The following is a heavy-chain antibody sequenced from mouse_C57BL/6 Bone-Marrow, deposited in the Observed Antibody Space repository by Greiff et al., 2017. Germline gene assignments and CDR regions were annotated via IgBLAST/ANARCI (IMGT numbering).Heavy chain of an antibody. CDR3: THPYDY. V-gene: IGHV14-4*01. D-gene: IGHD2-3*01. Sequence: EVKLVESGAELVRPGASVKLSCTASGFNIKDDYMHWVKQRPEQGLAWIGWIDPENGDTEYASKFQGKATITADTSSNTAYLQLSSLTSEDTAVYYCTHPYDYWGQGTLVTVSA. CDR2: IDPENGDT. CDR1: GFNIKDDY. J-gene: IGHJ3*01.